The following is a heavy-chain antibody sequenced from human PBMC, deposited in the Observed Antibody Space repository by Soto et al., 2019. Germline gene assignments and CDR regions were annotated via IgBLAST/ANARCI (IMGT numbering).Heavy chain of an antibody. V-gene: IGHV3-11*01. Sequence: GGSLRLSCAASGFTFSDYYMSWIRQAPGKGLEWVSYINSGDSTIYYADSVKGRFTISRDNAKNSLYLQMNSLRAEDTAVYYCARGRSSSVLFDYWGQGTLVTVSS. CDR3: ARGRSSSVLFDY. CDR2: INSGDSTI. CDR1: GFTFSDYY. J-gene: IGHJ4*02. D-gene: IGHD6-6*01.